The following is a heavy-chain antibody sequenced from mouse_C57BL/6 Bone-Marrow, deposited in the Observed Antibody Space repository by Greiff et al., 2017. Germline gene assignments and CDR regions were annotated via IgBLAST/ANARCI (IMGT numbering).Heavy chain of an antibody. J-gene: IGHJ1*03. Sequence: QVQLQQSGAELVKPGASVKISCKASGYAFSSYWMHWVKQRPGKGLEWIGQIYPGDGDTNYNGKFKGKATLTADKSSSTAYMQLSSLTSEYSAVYYCAGIPYYDYVSSYAYFDVWGTGTTVTVSS. CDR3: AGIPYYDYVSSYAYFDV. CDR1: GYAFSSYW. V-gene: IGHV1-80*01. D-gene: IGHD1-1*01. CDR2: IYPGDGDT.